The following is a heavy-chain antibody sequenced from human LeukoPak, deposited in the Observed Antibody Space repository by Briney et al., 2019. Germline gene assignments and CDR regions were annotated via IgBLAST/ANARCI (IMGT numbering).Heavy chain of an antibody. Sequence: SETLSLTCTVSGGSISSGGYYWSWIRQHPGKGLEWIGYIYYSGSTYYNPSLKSRVTISVDTSKNQFSLKLSSVTAADTAVYYCARAGEDCSGGSCYEFDPWGQGTLVTVSS. V-gene: IGHV4-31*03. J-gene: IGHJ5*02. CDR1: GGSISSGGYY. CDR2: IYYSGST. CDR3: ARAGEDCSGGSCYEFDP. D-gene: IGHD2-15*01.